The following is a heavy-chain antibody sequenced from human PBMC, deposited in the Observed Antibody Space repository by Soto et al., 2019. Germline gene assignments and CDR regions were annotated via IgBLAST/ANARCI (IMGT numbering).Heavy chain of an antibody. CDR3: ARQQAMDY. J-gene: IGHJ4*02. V-gene: IGHV1-8*01. Sequence: QVQLVQSGAEVKKPGASVKVSCTASGYTFVNYEINWVRQATGQGLEWLGWMNPHSGDTFYAQNFQGRVTMTRNTSITTAYMELNSLKSEDTDVYYCARQQAMDYWGQGTLFTVSS. CDR2: MNPHSGDT. CDR1: GYTFVNYE.